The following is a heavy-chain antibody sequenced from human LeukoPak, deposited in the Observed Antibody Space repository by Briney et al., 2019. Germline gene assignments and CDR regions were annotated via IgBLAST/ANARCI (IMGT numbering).Heavy chain of an antibody. CDR2: INSDGRST. Sequence: GGSLRLSCVASGLTFTNYGMMWVRHAPGKGLVWVSYINSDGRSTTYADSVKGRFTISRDNTKNTLYPQMSSLRAEDTAMYYCARNSNGMSNWGQGTLVIVSS. D-gene: IGHD2-8*01. CDR1: GLTFTNYG. CDR3: ARNSNGMSN. J-gene: IGHJ4*02. V-gene: IGHV3-74*01.